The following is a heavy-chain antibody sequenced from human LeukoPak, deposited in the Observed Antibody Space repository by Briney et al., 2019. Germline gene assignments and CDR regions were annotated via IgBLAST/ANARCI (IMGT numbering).Heavy chain of an antibody. J-gene: IGHJ4*02. CDR2: INPNSGGT. CDR3: ARGDSYASDY. D-gene: IGHD5-18*01. V-gene: IGHV1-2*02. Sequence: ASVKVSCKASGYTFTGYDMHWVRQAPGQGLEWMGWINPNSGGTNYAQKFQGRVTMTRGTSISTAYMELSRLTSDDTAVYCCARGDSYASDYWGQGTLVTVSS. CDR1: GYTFTGYD.